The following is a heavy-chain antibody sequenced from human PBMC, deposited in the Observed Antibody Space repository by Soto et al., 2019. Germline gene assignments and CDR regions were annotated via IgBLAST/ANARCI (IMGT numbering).Heavy chain of an antibody. D-gene: IGHD4-4*01. Sequence: SETLSLTCTVSGGSISSYYWSWIRQPPGKGLERIGYIYYSGSTNYNPSLKSRVTISVDTSKNQFSLKLSSVTAAVTAVYYCARDGYSRYAFDIWGQGTMVTV. CDR3: ARDGYSRYAFDI. J-gene: IGHJ3*02. V-gene: IGHV4-59*12. CDR1: GGSISSYY. CDR2: IYYSGST.